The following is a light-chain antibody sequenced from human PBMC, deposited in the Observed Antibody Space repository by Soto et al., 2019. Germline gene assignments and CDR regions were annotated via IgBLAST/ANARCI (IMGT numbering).Light chain of an antibody. Sequence: QSVLTQPPSASGTPGQRVTISCSGSSSNIGSNTVNWYQQVPGTAPKLLIYSNNQRPSGVPDRFSGSKSGTSASLAISGLQSEDEADYYCAAWDATLNGLFSGGTKLTVL. CDR1: SSNIGSNT. J-gene: IGLJ2*01. CDR3: AAWDATLNGL. CDR2: SNN. V-gene: IGLV1-44*01.